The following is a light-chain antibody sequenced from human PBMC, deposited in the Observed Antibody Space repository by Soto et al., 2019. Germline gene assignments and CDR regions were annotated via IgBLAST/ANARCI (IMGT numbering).Light chain of an antibody. Sequence: QSVLTQPASVSGSPGQSITISCTGTSSDVGGYNYVSWYQQHPGKAPKLMIYAVSNRPSGVSNRFSGSKSGYTASLTISGLQAEDEADYYCSSYTTNSPYVFGTGTKVTVL. CDR3: SSYTTNSPYV. J-gene: IGLJ1*01. CDR1: SSDVGGYNY. CDR2: AVS. V-gene: IGLV2-14*01.